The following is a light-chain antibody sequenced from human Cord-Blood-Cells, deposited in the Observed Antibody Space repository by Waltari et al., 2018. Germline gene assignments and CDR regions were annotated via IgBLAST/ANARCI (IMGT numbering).Light chain of an antibody. CDR3: CSYAGSYTV. CDR1: SSDVGGYTY. J-gene: IGLJ2*01. Sequence: QSALPHPRSVPGSPGQSVTIPCPGTSSDVGGYTYVSWYQQHPGKAPKLMIYDVSKRPSGVPDRFSGSKSGNTASLTISGLQAEDEADYYCCSYAGSYTVFGGGTKLTVL. CDR2: DVS. V-gene: IGLV2-11*01.